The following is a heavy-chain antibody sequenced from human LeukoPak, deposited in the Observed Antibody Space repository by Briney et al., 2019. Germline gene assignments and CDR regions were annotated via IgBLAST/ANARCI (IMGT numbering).Heavy chain of an antibody. J-gene: IGHJ4*02. Sequence: SETLSLTCTVSAGSISSYYWSWIRQPAGKGLEWIGRIYTSGSTNYNPSLKSRVTMSVDTSKNQFSLKLSSVTAADTAVYYCARSDSSGWYDPFDYWGQGTLVTVSS. CDR3: ARSDSSGWYDPFDY. CDR2: IYTSGST. V-gene: IGHV4-4*07. D-gene: IGHD6-19*01. CDR1: AGSISSYY.